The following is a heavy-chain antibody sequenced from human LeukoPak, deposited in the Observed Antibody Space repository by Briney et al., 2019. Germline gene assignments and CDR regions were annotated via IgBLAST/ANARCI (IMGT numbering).Heavy chain of an antibody. J-gene: IGHJ5*02. CDR3: ARPRRSGWWFDP. D-gene: IGHD3-10*01. CDR1: GYTFTSYG. CDR2: ISSYNGNT. Sequence: ASVKVSCKASGYTFTSYGISWVRQAPGQGLEWMGWISSYNGNTNYAQKLQGRVTMTTDTSTSTAYMELRSVRSDDTAVYYCARPRRSGWWFDPWGQGTLVTVSS. V-gene: IGHV1-18*01.